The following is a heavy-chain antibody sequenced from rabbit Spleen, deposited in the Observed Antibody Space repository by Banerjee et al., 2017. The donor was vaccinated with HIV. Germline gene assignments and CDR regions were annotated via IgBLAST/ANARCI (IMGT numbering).Heavy chain of an antibody. J-gene: IGHJ6*01. CDR3: ARSTYGYDDYGDLYYAAMDL. Sequence: QEQLVESGGGLVQPGGSLKLSCTASGFSFSDRDVMCWVRQAPAKGLEWIGCIYTGNAKTYYASWAKGRFTISKTSSTTVTLQMTSLTAADTATYFCARSTYGYDDYGDLYYAAMDLWGQGTLVTVS. CDR1: GFSFSDRDV. V-gene: IGHV1S45*01. CDR2: IYTGNAKT. D-gene: IGHD2-1*01.